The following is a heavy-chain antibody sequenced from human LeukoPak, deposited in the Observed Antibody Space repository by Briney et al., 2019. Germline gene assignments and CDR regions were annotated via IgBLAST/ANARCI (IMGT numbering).Heavy chain of an antibody. CDR2: IYSGGST. CDR3: ARTVTTRYYYYYYMDV. CDR1: GFTVSSNY. D-gene: IGHD4-11*01. V-gene: IGHV3-66*02. J-gene: IGHJ6*03. Sequence: PGGSLRLSCAASGFTVSSNYMSWVRQAPGKGLEWVSVIYSGGSTYYADSVKGRFTISRDNSKNTLYLQMNSLRAEDTAVYYCARTVTTRYYYYYYMDVWGKGTTVTVSS.